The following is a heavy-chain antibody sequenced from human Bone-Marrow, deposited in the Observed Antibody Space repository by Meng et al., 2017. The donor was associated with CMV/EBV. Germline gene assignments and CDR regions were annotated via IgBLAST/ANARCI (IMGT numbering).Heavy chain of an antibody. Sequence: LSLTCAASGFTFTSYWMTWVRQAPGKGLEWVAFIRYDGSNKYYGDSVKGRFTISRDNSKNTLYLQMNSLRAEDTAVYYCAKGGAYCSGGRCYPFDDWGPGKLVNVSS. CDR3: AKGGAYCSGGRCYPFDD. V-gene: IGHV3-30*02. D-gene: IGHD2-15*01. CDR2: IRYDGSNK. CDR1: GFTFTSYW. J-gene: IGHJ4*02.